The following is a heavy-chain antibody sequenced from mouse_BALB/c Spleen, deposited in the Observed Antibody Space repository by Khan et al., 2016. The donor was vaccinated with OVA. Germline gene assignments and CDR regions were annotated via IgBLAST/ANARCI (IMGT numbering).Heavy chain of an antibody. CDR3: ARSNYRYDGYFDY. D-gene: IGHD2-14*01. CDR2: ISSSDST. Sequence: EVKLEGSGPSLVKPSQTLSLTCSVTGDSITSGYWNWIRKFPGTKLEYMGYISSSDSTFYNPSLKSRISITRDTSKNQYYLQLNAVTTEDTATYYCARSNYRYDGYFDYWGQGTTLTVSS. CDR1: GDSITSGY. V-gene: IGHV3-8*02. J-gene: IGHJ2*01.